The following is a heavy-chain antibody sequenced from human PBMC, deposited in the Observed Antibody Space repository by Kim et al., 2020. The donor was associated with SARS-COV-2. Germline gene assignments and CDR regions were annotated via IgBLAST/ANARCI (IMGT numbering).Heavy chain of an antibody. J-gene: IGHJ2*01. V-gene: IGHV4-39*07. CDR3: ARDRITMTKYWYFDL. D-gene: IGHD3-22*01. Sequence: NPSLKSRVTISVDTSKNQCSLKLSSVTAADTAVYYCARDRITMTKYWYFDLWGRGTLVTVSS.